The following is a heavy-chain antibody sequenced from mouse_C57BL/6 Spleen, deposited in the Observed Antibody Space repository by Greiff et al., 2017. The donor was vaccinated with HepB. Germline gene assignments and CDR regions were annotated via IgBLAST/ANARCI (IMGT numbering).Heavy chain of an antibody. V-gene: IGHV1-39*01. CDR1: GYSFTDYN. CDR3: ARLYYGNYYYYAMDY. Sequence: QLQESGPELVKPGASVKISCKASGYSFTDYNMNWVKQSNGKSLEWIGVINPNYGTTSYNQKFKGKATLTVDQSSSTAYMQLNSLTSEDSAVEYCARLYYGNYYYYAMDYWGQGTSVTVSS. CDR2: INPNYGTT. D-gene: IGHD2-1*01. J-gene: IGHJ4*01.